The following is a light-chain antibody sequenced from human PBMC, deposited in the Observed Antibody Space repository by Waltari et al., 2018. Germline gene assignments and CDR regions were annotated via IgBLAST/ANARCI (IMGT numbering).Light chain of an antibody. CDR1: QSLVHSDGNTS. Sequence: DAVLTQSPLSLPVTLGQPASISCRSRQSLVHSDGNTSLHWFHQRPGQSPRRLIHTLSTRDSGVPDRFSGSVSGTDFTLKISRVEAEDVGVYYCMQNTDWPYTFGQGTMLEIK. CDR2: TLS. J-gene: IGKJ2*01. CDR3: MQNTDWPYT. V-gene: IGKV2-30*02.